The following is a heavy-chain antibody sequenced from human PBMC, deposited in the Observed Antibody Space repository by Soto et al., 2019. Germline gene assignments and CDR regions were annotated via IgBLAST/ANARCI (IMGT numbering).Heavy chain of an antibody. V-gene: IGHV3-66*01. D-gene: IGHD3-22*01. CDR3: ARYYYDSSGYPRSANWFDP. CDR1: GFTFSSYG. CDR2: IYSGGST. Sequence: PGGSLRLSCAASGFTFSSYGMHWVRQAPGKGLEWVSVIYSGGSTYYADSVKGRFTISRDNSKNTLYLQMNSLRAEDTAVYYCARYYYDSSGYPRSANWFDPWGQGTLVTVSS. J-gene: IGHJ5*02.